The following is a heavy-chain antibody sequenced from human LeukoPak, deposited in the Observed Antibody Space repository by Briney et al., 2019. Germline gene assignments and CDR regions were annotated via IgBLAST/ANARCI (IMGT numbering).Heavy chain of an antibody. J-gene: IGHJ4*02. CDR1: EFTFSGYT. CDR2: ISSSSGYI. Sequence: GGSLRLSCSASEFTFSGYTMNWVRQAPGKGLEWVSSISSSSGYIYYADSLKGRFTISRDNAKNSLYLQMNSLRAEDTAVYYCARGQGGNYFDYWGQGTLVTVSS. CDR3: ARGQGGNYFDY. V-gene: IGHV3-21*01. D-gene: IGHD3-16*01.